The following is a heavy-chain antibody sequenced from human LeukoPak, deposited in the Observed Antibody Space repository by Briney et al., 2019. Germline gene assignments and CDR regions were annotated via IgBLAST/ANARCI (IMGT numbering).Heavy chain of an antibody. V-gene: IGHV3-23*01. D-gene: IGHD3-22*01. Sequence: GGSLRLSCAASGFTFSSYAMSWVRQAPGKGLEWVSAISGSGGSTYYADSMKGRSTISRDNSKNTLYLQMNSLRAEDTAVYYCASDLVPTYYYDSSGHFGYGYWGQGTLVTVSS. CDR1: GFTFSSYA. CDR2: ISGSGGST. CDR3: ASDLVPTYYYDSSGHFGYGY. J-gene: IGHJ4*02.